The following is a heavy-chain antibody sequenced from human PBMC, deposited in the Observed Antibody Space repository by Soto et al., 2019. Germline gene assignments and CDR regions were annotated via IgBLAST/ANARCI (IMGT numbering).Heavy chain of an antibody. CDR2: INPNSGGT. J-gene: IGHJ6*02. CDR3: ARELPGIAAAGTGYYYYYGMDV. CDR1: GYTFTGHY. D-gene: IGHD6-13*01. Sequence: ASVKVSCKASGYTFTGHYMHCVRQAPGQGLEWMGWINPNSGGTNYAQKFQGWVTMTRDTSISTAYMELSRLRSDDTAVYYCARELPGIAAAGTGYYYYYGMDVWGQGTTVTVSS. V-gene: IGHV1-2*04.